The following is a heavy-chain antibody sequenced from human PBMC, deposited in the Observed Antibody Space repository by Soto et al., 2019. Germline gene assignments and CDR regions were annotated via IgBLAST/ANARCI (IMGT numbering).Heavy chain of an antibody. Sequence: QVQLVQSGAEVKKPGSSVKVSCKASGGIFSTYAISWLRQAPGQGLEWMGGIIPLFGTPNYAQRFQGRDTITADEATSTADMELSRLRAEDTAAYYCAREREDYGAGKYYTRMDFWGQGTRVTVSS. J-gene: IGHJ4*02. CDR3: AREREDYGAGKYYTRMDF. V-gene: IGHV1-69*01. CDR1: GGIFSTYA. D-gene: IGHD3-10*01. CDR2: IIPLFGTP.